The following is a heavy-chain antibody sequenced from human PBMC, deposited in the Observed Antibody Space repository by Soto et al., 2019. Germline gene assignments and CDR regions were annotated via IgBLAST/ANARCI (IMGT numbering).Heavy chain of an antibody. D-gene: IGHD3-9*01. Sequence: SETLSLTCAVYGGSFSGYYWSWIRQPPGKGLEWIGEINHSGSTNYNPSLKSRVTISVDTSKNQFSLKLSSVTAADTAVYYCARGGLRYFDWLPPYYFDYWGQGTLVTVSS. V-gene: IGHV4-34*01. J-gene: IGHJ4*02. CDR1: GGSFSGYY. CDR2: INHSGST. CDR3: ARGGLRYFDWLPPYYFDY.